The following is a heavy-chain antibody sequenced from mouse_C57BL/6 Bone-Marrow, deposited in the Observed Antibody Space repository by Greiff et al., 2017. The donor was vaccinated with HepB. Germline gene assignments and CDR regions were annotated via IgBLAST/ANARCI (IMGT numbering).Heavy chain of an antibody. CDR1: GYTFTSYW. Sequence: QVQLKQPGAELVKPGASVKLSCKASGYTFTSYWMHWVKQRPGQGLEWIGMIHPNSGSTNYNEKFKSKATLTVDKSSSTAYMQLSSLTSEDAAVYYCARCAYYYGSSLEAMDYWGQGTSVTVSS. CDR2: IHPNSGST. J-gene: IGHJ4*01. D-gene: IGHD1-1*01. CDR3: ARCAYYYGSSLEAMDY. V-gene: IGHV1-64*01.